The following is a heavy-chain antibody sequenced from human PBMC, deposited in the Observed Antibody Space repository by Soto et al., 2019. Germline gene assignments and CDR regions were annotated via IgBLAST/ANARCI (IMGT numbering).Heavy chain of an antibody. Sequence: EVQLVESGGGLVQHGRSLRLSCASSGFTFDDYAMHWVRQAPGKGLEWVSGMSWNSGSIGYADSVMGGFTIFRDNAKNSLDQQLNSLRAEDTALYYCAKGFGSFFRAPGVAKSNPVYSSGWLFDYWGQGTLVTFSS. CDR2: MSWNSGSI. CDR1: GFTFDDYA. J-gene: IGHJ4*02. D-gene: IGHD6-19*01. CDR3: AKGFGSFFRAPGVAKSNPVYSSGWLFDY. V-gene: IGHV3-9*01.